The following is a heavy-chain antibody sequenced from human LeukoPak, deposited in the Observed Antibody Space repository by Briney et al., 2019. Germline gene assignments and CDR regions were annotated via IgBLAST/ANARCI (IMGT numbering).Heavy chain of an antibody. CDR2: ISWNSGSI. J-gene: IGHJ4*02. Sequence: SGRSLRLSCAGSGFIFNNYAMHWVRQPPGKSLEWVSGISWNSGSIDYADSVKGRFTISRDNAKNSLYLQMNSLRVEDTAFYYCAKDNRRHYTSGPNPDSLHWGQGALVTVSS. D-gene: IGHD6-19*01. CDR1: GFIFNNYA. V-gene: IGHV3-9*01. CDR3: AKDNRRHYTSGPNPDSLH.